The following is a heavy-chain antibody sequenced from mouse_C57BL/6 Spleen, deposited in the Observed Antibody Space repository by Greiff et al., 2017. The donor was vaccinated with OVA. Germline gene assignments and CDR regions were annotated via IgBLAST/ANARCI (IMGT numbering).Heavy chain of an antibody. CDR1: GYTFTSYW. Sequence: QVQLQQPGAELVRPGSSVKLSCKASGYTFTSYWMHWVKQRPIQGLEWIGNIDPSDSETHYNQKFKDKATLTVDKASSTAYMQLSSLTSEDSAVYYCAREGGYLDYWGQGTTLTVAS. CDR3: AREGGYLDY. J-gene: IGHJ2*01. V-gene: IGHV1-52*01. CDR2: IDPSDSET.